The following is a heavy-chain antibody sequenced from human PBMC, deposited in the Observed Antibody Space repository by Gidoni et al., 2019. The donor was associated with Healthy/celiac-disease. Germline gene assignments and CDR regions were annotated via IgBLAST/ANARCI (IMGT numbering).Heavy chain of an antibody. CDR2: IKSKTDGGTT. V-gene: IGHV3-15*01. Sequence: EVQLVESGGGLVKPGGSLRLSCAASGFTFSNAWMSWVRQAPGKGLEWVGRIKSKTDGGTTDYAAPVKGRFTISRDDSKNTLYLQMNSLKTEDTAVYYCTSSVEGPSVRGMVPSFDYWGQGTLVAVSS. D-gene: IGHD3-10*01. J-gene: IGHJ4*02. CDR1: GFTFSNAW. CDR3: TSSVEGPSVRGMVPSFDY.